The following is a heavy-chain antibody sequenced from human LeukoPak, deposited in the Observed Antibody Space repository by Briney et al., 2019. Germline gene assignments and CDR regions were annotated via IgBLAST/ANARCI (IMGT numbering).Heavy chain of an antibody. J-gene: IGHJ6*02. Sequence: PGGSLRLSCAASGFTFSSFAMTWVRQAPAKGLEWLSYISSASSTIYYADSVRGRFTISRDNAKNSLYLQMNSLRAEDTAVYYCAVSGRGGFYYYGMDVWGQGTTVTVSS. CDR2: ISSASSTI. D-gene: IGHD1-26*01. CDR1: GFTFSSFA. V-gene: IGHV3-48*04. CDR3: AVSGRGGFYYYGMDV.